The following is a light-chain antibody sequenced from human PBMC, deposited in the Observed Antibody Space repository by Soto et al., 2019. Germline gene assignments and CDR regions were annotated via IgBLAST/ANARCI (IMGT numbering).Light chain of an antibody. V-gene: IGKV3-11*01. Sequence: EIVLTQSPATLSLSPGERATLSCRASQTVSSYLVWYQQKSGQAPRLLIYDASNRATGIPARFSGSGCGTDFTLTISSLEPEDFAVYYCQQRSNWITFGQGTRLEIK. CDR2: DAS. CDR1: QTVSSY. CDR3: QQRSNWIT. J-gene: IGKJ5*01.